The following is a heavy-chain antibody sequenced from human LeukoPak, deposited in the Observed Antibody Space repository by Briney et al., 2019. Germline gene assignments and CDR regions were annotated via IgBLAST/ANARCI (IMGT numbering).Heavy chain of an antibody. V-gene: IGHV1-18*04. CDR2: ISAYNGNT. J-gene: IGHJ4*02. CDR1: GYTFTHYG. Sequence: ASVKVSCKASGYTFTHYGISWVRQAPGQGLEWVGWISAYNGNTKYVQKLQDRVTMTTDTSTSTAYMELRSLISDDTAVYYCAGLVGYYYEPFDYWGQGTLVTVSS. CDR3: AGLVGYYYEPFDY. D-gene: IGHD3-22*01.